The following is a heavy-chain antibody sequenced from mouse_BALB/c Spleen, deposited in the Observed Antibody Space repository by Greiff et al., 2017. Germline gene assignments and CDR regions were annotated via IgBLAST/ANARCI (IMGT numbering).Heavy chain of an antibody. Sequence: LVKTGASVKISCKASGYSFTGYYMHWVKQSHGKSLEWIGYISCYNGATSYNQKFKGKATFTVDTSSSTAYMQFNSLTSEDSAVYYCARGQYGNLGYAMDDWGQGTSVTVSS. CDR3: ARGQYGNLGYAMDD. D-gene: IGHD2-10*02. J-gene: IGHJ4*01. V-gene: IGHV1S34*01. CDR2: ISCYNGAT. CDR1: GYSFTGYY.